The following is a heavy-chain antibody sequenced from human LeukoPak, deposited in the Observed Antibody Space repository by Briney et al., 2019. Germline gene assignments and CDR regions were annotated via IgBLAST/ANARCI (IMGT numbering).Heavy chain of an antibody. Sequence: SETLSLTCTVSGGSISSYYWSWIRQPPGKGLEWIGYIYYSGSTNYNPSLKSRVTTSVDTSKNQFSLKLSSVTAADTAVYYCARAFDYYDSSGYIFDYWGQGTLVTVSS. V-gene: IGHV4-59*01. CDR3: ARAFDYYDSSGYIFDY. J-gene: IGHJ4*02. CDR2: IYYSGST. CDR1: GGSISSYY. D-gene: IGHD3-22*01.